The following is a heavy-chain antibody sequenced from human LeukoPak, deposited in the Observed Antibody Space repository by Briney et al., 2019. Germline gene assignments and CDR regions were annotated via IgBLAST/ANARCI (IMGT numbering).Heavy chain of an antibody. CDR3: ARDRVSXFGSDY. CDR1: GFSFSSHS. CDR2: VSSSSSFI. Sequence: GGSLRLSCAASGFSFSSHSMNWVRQAPGKGLEWVSSVSSSSSFIYYADSVKGRFTISRDNAKKSLYLQMNSLRAEDTAVYYCARDRVSXFGSDYWGQGTLVTVSS. J-gene: IGHJ4*02. D-gene: IGHD3-10*01. V-gene: IGHV3-21*01.